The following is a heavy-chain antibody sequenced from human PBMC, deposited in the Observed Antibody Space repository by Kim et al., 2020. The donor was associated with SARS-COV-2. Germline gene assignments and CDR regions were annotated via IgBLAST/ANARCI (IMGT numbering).Heavy chain of an antibody. J-gene: IGHJ4*02. CDR1: GGSISSSSYY. CDR2: IYYSGST. D-gene: IGHD2-2*01. CDR3: ARGFLPAAAFDY. Sequence: SETLSLTCTVSGGSISSSSYYWGWIRQPPGKGLEWIGSIYYSGSTYYNPSLKSRVTISVDTSKNQFSLELSSVTAADTAVYYCARGFLPAAAFDYWGQGTLVTVSS. V-gene: IGHV4-39*01.